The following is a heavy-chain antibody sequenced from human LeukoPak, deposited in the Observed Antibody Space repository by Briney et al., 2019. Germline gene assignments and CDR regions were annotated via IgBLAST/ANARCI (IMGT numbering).Heavy chain of an antibody. CDR1: GFAFSSYW. CDR3: AKDRGNFWSFFDY. CDR2: INQDGSDK. J-gene: IGHJ4*02. V-gene: IGHV3-7*03. D-gene: IGHD3-3*01. Sequence: GGSLRLSCAASGFAFSSYWMTWVRQAPGKGLEWVANINQDGSDKYYVASVRGRFTISRDNAQNSLYLQTNSLRAEDTAVYYCAKDRGNFWSFFDYWGQGTLVTVSS.